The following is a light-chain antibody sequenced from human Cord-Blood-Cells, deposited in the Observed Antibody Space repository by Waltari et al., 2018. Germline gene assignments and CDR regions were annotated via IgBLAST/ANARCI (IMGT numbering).Light chain of an antibody. J-gene: IGKJ2*01. CDR1: RSVLYSSNNKNY. CDR3: QQYYSTPYT. CDR2: WAS. Sequence: DIVMTQSPDSLAVSLGAGATINCKSSRSVLYSSNNKNYLAWYQQKPGQPPKLLIYWASTRESGVPDRFSGSGSGTDVTLTISSLQSEDVAVYYCQQYYSTPYTFGQGTKLEIK. V-gene: IGKV4-1*01.